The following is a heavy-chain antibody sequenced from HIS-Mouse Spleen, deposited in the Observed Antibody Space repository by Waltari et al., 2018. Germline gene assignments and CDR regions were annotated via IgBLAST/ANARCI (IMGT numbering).Heavy chain of an antibody. V-gene: IGHV2-70*15. Sequence: QVTLRESGPALVKPTQTLTLTCTFSGFSLSTRGMCVSWIRTPPGKALEWLARIDWDDDKYYSTSLKTRLTISKDTSKNQVVLTMTNMDPVDTATYYCARIAEGYSSGWYAFDYWGQGTLVTVSS. CDR2: IDWDDDK. D-gene: IGHD6-19*01. J-gene: IGHJ4*02. CDR3: ARIAEGYSSGWYAFDY. CDR1: GFSLSTRGMC.